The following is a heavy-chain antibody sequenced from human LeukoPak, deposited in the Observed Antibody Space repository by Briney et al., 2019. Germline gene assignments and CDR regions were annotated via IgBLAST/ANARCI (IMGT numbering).Heavy chain of an antibody. J-gene: IGHJ4*02. CDR2: ISSSGSTI. V-gene: IGHV3-11*01. CDR1: GFTFSDYY. D-gene: IGHD2-2*01. CDR3: ARAKYCSSTSCYDYVIDY. Sequence: GGSLRLSCAASGFTFSDYYMSWIRQAPGKGLEWVSYISSSGSTIYYADSVKGRFTISRDNAKNSLYLQMNSLRAEDTAVYYCARAKYCSSTSCYDYVIDYWGQGTLVTVSS.